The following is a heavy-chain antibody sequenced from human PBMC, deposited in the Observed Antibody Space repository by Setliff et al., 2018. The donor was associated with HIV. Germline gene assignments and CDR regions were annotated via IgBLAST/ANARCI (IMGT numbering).Heavy chain of an antibody. CDR2: IYYSGTT. CDR3: ARHGRWYFDL. CDR1: GGSITTSSFY. D-gene: IGHD1-26*01. J-gene: IGHJ2*01. Sequence: KTSETLSLTCTVSGGSITTSSFYWGWIRQPPGKGLEWIGDIYYSGTTHYNPSLKSRVTISLDTSKNQFSLKLSSVTASDTAVYYCARHGRWYFDLWGRGTLVTVSS. V-gene: IGHV4-39*01.